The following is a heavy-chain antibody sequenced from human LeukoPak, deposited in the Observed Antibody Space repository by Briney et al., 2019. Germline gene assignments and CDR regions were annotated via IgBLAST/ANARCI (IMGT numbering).Heavy chain of an antibody. CDR1: GFTFSSYG. CDR3: AKAPEGYCGGDCYGMDV. Sequence: RGSLRLSCAASGFTFSSYGMHWVRQAPGKGLEWVAVISYDGSNKYYADSVKGRFTISRDNSKNTLYLQMNSLRAEDTAVYYCAKAPEGYCGGDCYGMDVWGQGTTVTVSS. J-gene: IGHJ6*02. CDR2: ISYDGSNK. V-gene: IGHV3-30*18. D-gene: IGHD2-21*01.